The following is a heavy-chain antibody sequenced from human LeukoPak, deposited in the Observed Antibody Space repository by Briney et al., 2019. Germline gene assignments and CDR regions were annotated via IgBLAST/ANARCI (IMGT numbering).Heavy chain of an antibody. CDR3: AREAYYYDSSGYDYVYYFDY. V-gene: IGHV3-66*01. J-gene: IGHJ4*02. Sequence: GGSLRLSCVASGFSVSNYYMSWVRQAPGKGLEWVSVISTGGGTSYTDSVKGRFTFSRDNSKNTLFPQMNSLRAEDTGVYYCAREAYYYDSSGYDYVYYFDYWGQGTLVTVSS. CDR2: ISTGGGT. CDR1: GFSVSNYY. D-gene: IGHD3-22*01.